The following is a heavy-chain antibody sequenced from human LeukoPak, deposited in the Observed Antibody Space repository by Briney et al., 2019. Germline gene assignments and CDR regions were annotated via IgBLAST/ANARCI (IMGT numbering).Heavy chain of an antibody. CDR2: IHYSGST. CDR3: TRGYCSSSSCSGVGYMDV. Sequence: SETLSLTCTVSGGSISSSTYHWGWIRQPPGKGLEWIGSIHYSGSTYNNPSRKSRVTISVDTSKNQFSLKLNSVTAADSGVYYCTRGYCSSSSCSGVGYMDVWGKGTTVTVSS. J-gene: IGHJ6*03. D-gene: IGHD2-2*01. V-gene: IGHV4-39*01. CDR1: GGSISSSTYH.